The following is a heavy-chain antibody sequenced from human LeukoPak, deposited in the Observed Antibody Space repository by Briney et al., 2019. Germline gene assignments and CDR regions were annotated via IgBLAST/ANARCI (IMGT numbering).Heavy chain of an antibody. CDR3: ARVEVITMIVVVRVDYYYYMDV. Sequence: SETLSLTCAVYGGSSSGYYWSWIRQLPGKGLEWIGEINHRGSTNYNPSLKSRVTISVDTSKNQFSLKLSSVTAADTAVYYCARVEVITMIVVVRVDYYYYMDVWGKGTTVTVSS. D-gene: IGHD3-22*01. J-gene: IGHJ6*03. V-gene: IGHV4-34*01. CDR2: INHRGST. CDR1: GGSSSGYY.